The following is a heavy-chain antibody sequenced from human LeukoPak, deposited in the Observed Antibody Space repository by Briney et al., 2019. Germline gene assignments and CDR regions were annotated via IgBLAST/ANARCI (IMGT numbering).Heavy chain of an antibody. Sequence: SETLSLTCTVSGGSISSGGYYWSWIRQPPGKGLEWIAYIDYSATTNYNPSLKSRVTMSVDTSKNQFSLKLSSVTAADTAVYYCARDSRRELLHAFDIWGQGTMVTVSS. CDR1: GGSISSGGYY. D-gene: IGHD1-26*01. V-gene: IGHV4-61*08. CDR3: ARDSRRELLHAFDI. CDR2: IDYSATT. J-gene: IGHJ3*02.